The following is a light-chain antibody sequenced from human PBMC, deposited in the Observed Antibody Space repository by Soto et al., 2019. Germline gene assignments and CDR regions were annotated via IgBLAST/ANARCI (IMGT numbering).Light chain of an antibody. Sequence: DIPMTQSPSSLSASVGDRVTITCQASQDISNYLNWYQQKPGKAPKLLIYDASSLEAGVPSRFSASGSGTDFTFTIISLQPEDIATYYCQQYINLPYTFGQGTKLEI. CDR3: QQYINLPYT. J-gene: IGKJ2*01. V-gene: IGKV1-33*01. CDR2: DAS. CDR1: QDISNY.